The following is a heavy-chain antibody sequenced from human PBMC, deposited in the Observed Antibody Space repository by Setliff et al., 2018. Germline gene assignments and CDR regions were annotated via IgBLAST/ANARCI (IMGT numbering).Heavy chain of an antibody. V-gene: IGHV3-11*01. D-gene: IGHD3-16*01. Sequence: PGGSLRLSCAASGFTFSDYYMSWIRQAPGKGLEWVSYISSSGSTIYYADSVKGRFTISRDNAKNSLYPQMTSLRAEDTAIYYCARTTGYRLEGDFDYWGQGTLVTVSS. CDR2: ISSSGSTI. J-gene: IGHJ4*02. CDR1: GFTFSDYY. CDR3: ARTTGYRLEGDFDY.